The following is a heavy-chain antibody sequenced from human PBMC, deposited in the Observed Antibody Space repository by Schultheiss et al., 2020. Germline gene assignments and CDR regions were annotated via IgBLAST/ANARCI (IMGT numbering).Heavy chain of an antibody. D-gene: IGHD5-12*01. CDR1: GGTFSSYA. V-gene: IGHV1-69*10. J-gene: IGHJ6*03. CDR2: IIPIFGIA. CDR3: ARSPGYSGYEGYMDV. Sequence: SVKVSCKASGGTFSSYAISWVRQAPGQGLEWMGGIIPIFGIANYAQKFQGRVTITADKSTSTAYMELSSLRSEDTAVYYCARSPGYSGYEGYMDVWGKGTTVTV.